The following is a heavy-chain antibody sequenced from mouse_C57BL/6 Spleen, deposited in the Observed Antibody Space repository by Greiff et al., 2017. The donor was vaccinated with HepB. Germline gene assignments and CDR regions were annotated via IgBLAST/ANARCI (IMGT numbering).Heavy chain of an antibody. CDR3: ARGGSYRHWYFDV. CDR2: IDPSDSYT. Sequence: VQLQQPGAELVRPGTSVKLSCKASGYTFTSYWMHWVKQRPGQGLEWIGVIDPSDSYTNYNQKFKGKATLTVDTSSSTAYMQLSSLTSEDSAVYYCARGGSYRHWYFDVWGTGTTVTVSS. J-gene: IGHJ1*03. V-gene: IGHV1-59*01. CDR1: GYTFTSYW. D-gene: IGHD1-1*02.